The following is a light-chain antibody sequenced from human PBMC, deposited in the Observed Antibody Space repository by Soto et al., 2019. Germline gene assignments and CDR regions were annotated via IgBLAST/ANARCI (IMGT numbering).Light chain of an antibody. V-gene: IGKV3-20*01. CDR1: QSVSSSY. CDR2: GAS. J-gene: IGKJ1*01. CDR3: QQYGSSPRT. Sequence: EIVLTQSPGTLSLSPGERATLSCRASQSVSSSYLAWYQQKPGQAPKLLISGASSRATGIPDRFSGSGSGTDLTLTISRLEPEDFAVYYCQQYGSSPRTFGQGTKVEIK.